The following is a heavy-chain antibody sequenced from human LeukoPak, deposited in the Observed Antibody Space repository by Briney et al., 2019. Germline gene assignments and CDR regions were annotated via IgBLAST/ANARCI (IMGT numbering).Heavy chain of an antibody. J-gene: IGHJ4*02. CDR1: GFTFSNAW. CDR2: IKRKTDGETT. D-gene: IGHD3-10*01. V-gene: IGHV3-15*01. Sequence: GGSLRLSCAASGFTFSNAWMSWVRQAPGKGLDWVGRIKRKTDGETTDYAAPVKGRFSISRDDSKNTLYLQMDSLKTEDTALYYCAIHLFMGRGVYFDYWGRGTLVTVSS. CDR3: AIHLFMGRGVYFDY.